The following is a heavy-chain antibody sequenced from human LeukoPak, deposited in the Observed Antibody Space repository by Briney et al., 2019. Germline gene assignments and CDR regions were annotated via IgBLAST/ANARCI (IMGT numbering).Heavy chain of an antibody. J-gene: IGHJ4*02. Sequence: HPGGSLRLSCAASGNYWMHWVRQAPGKGLVWVSRINSDGSSTSYADSVKGRFTISRDNAKNTLYLQMNSLRAEDTAVYYCARLGSQGGVAALDYWGQGTLVTVSS. CDR2: INSDGSST. CDR1: GNYW. CDR3: ARLGSQGGVAALDY. D-gene: IGHD6-25*01. V-gene: IGHV3-74*01.